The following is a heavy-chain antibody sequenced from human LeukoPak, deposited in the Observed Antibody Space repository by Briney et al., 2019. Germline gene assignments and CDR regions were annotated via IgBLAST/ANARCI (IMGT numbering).Heavy chain of an antibody. CDR2: INANSGDT. CDR3: ATFPYTSGYDS. V-gene: IGHV1-2*02. J-gene: IGHJ4*02. CDR1: GYTFTGYY. D-gene: IGHD3-22*01. Sequence: GASVTVSCKGSGYTFTGYYMNWVRQAPGQGLEWVGWINANSGDTNYAQKFQARVTITRDTSISTAYMELSRLRSDDTAAYYCATFPYTSGYDSWGQGTLVTVSS.